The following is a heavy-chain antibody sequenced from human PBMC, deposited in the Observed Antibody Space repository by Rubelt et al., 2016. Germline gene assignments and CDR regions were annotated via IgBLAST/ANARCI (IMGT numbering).Heavy chain of an antibody. V-gene: IGHV3-7*05. CDR1: RFTFSTFW. J-gene: IGHJ4*02. CDR3: ARPSGFHCSGGSCYSSPTYFDY. D-gene: IGHD2-15*01. Sequence: RGESGGDLVQSGGSLRLSCAASRFTFSTFWMAWVRQAPGKGLEWVANIRQDSSQKTYVDSVKGRFTISRDNAKNSLYLQMNSLRAKDTAVYYCARPSGFHCSGGSCYSSPTYFDYWGQGTLVTVSS. CDR2: IRQDSSQK.